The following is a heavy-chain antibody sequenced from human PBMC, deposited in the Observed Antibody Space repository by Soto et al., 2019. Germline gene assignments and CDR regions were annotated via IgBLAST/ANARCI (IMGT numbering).Heavy chain of an antibody. CDR1: NCPVRSTSYY. CDR2: FYYSGTT. Sequence: PSETLSLTCTLNNCPVRSTSYYWNWIRKPPGTELEWIAFFYYSGTTNYNPSLKSRVTITIYTSTSHFFLNLSSVTAADTAVFYFAGQPTAGSYYDLGSYYYYYAMYVWGQGTTVT. V-gene: IGHV4-61*01. D-gene: IGHD3-10*01. CDR3: AGQPTAGSYYDLGSYYYYYAMYV. J-gene: IGHJ6*02.